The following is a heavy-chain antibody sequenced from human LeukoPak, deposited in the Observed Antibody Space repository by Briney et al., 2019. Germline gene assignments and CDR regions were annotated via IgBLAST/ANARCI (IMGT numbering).Heavy chain of an antibody. CDR1: GFTFSSYG. CDR2: ISYDGSNK. V-gene: IGHV3-30*18. CDR3: AKDRGIFGVVGDAFDI. J-gene: IGHJ3*02. Sequence: EGSLRLSCAASGFTFSSYGMHWVRQAPGKGLEWVAVISYDGSNKYYADSVKGRFTISRDNSKNTLYLQMNSLRAEDTAVYCCAKDRGIFGVVGDAFDIWGQGTMVTVSS. D-gene: IGHD3-3*01.